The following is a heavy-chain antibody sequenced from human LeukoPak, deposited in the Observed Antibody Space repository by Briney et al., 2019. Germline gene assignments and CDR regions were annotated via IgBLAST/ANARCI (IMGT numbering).Heavy chain of an antibody. D-gene: IGHD6-13*01. CDR1: GGSISSYY. CDR2: IYYSGST. CDR3: ARDFGSIAAGIDY. Sequence: SETLSLTCTVSGGSISSYYWSWIRQPPGKGLEWIGYIYYSGSTYYNPSLKSRVTISVDTSKNQFSLKLSSVTAADTAVYYCARDFGSIAAGIDYWGQGTLVTVSS. J-gene: IGHJ4*02. V-gene: IGHV4-59*12.